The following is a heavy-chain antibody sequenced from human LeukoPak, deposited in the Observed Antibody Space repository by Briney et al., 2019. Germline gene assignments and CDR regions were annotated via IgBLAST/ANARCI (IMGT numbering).Heavy chain of an antibody. Sequence: PGGSLRLSCTDSGFTFSRYSMSWVRQAAGKGLEWVANINQDGSEKYSVDSVKGRFTISRDNVKNSLYLQMNSLRAEDTAVYYCARYYYYYMDVWGKGTTVTVSS. CDR1: GFTFSRYS. V-gene: IGHV3-7*01. CDR2: INQDGSEK. J-gene: IGHJ6*03. CDR3: ARYYYYYMDV.